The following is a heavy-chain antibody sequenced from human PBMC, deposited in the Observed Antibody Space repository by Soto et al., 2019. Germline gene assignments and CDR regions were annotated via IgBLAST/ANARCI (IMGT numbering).Heavy chain of an antibody. CDR1: GFIFSSYG. CDR3: AKGYGDRTGLYYYGLDD. J-gene: IGHJ6*02. CDR2: IWYNGSDK. V-gene: IGHV3-33*06. Sequence: GGSLRLSCAASGFIFSSYGMHWVRQAPGKGLEWVAVIWYNGSDKKYADSVKGRFTISRVNSEKTLYLQMNSLRADDTAVYYCAKGYGDRTGLYYYGLDDWGQGTTLTVSS. D-gene: IGHD4-17*01.